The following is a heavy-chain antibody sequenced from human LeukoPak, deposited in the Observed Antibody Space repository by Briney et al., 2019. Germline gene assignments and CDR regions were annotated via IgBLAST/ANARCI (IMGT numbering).Heavy chain of an antibody. CDR2: IIPIFGTA. V-gene: IGHV1-69*13. Sequence: SVKVSCKASVGTFSSYAISWVRQAPGQGLEWMGGIIPIFGTANYAQKFQGRVTITADESTSTAYMELSSLRSEDTAVYYCARDPSYYYGSGFPGGGWFDPWGQGTLVTVSS. CDR3: ARDPSYYYGSGFPGGGWFDP. CDR1: VGTFSSYA. J-gene: IGHJ5*02. D-gene: IGHD3-10*01.